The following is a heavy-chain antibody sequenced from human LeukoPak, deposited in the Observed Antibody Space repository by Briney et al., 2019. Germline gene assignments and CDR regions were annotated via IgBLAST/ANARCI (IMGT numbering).Heavy chain of an antibody. D-gene: IGHD3-10*01. J-gene: IGHJ4*02. Sequence: GGSLRLTCAASGFTFSSYAMHWVRQAPGKGLEWVAVISYDGSNKYYADSVKGRFTISRDNSKNTLYLQMNSLRAEDTAVYYCASPHPLTITMVRGVALDYWGQGTLVTVSS. CDR3: ASPHPLTITMVRGVALDY. CDR2: ISYDGSNK. V-gene: IGHV3-30-3*01. CDR1: GFTFSSYA.